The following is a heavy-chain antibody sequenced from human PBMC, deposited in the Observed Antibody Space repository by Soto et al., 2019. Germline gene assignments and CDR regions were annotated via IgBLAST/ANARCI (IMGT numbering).Heavy chain of an antibody. CDR3: AKGGDDVLGDYDYSVMDV. J-gene: IGHJ6*02. D-gene: IGHD3-16*01. CDR2: ISGSGGSI. CDR1: GSTFSNYP. V-gene: IGHV3-23*01. Sequence: EVHLLESGGGLLQPWGSLRLSCAASGSTFSNYPMSWVRQAPGKGLEWVWTISGSGGSIQYADSVNGRFTISRDSSKNTLYLQMNSMRAEDTAVYHCAKGGDDVLGDYDYSVMDVWGQGTTVTVSS.